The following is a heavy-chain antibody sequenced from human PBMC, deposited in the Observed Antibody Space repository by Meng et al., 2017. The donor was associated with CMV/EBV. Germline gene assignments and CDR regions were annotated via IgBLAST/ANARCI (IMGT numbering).Heavy chain of an antibody. CDR2: IRSKANSYAT. D-gene: IGHD2-2*01. CDR3: TRASFSRYCSSTSCYYGMDV. J-gene: IGHJ6*02. CDR1: GFTFSGPA. Sequence: LSLTCAASGFTFSGPAMHWVRQASGKGLEWVGRIRSKANSYATAYAASVKGRFTISRDDSKNTAYLQMNSLKTEDTAVYYCTRASFSRYCSSTSCYYGMDVWGQGTTVTVSS. V-gene: IGHV3-73*01.